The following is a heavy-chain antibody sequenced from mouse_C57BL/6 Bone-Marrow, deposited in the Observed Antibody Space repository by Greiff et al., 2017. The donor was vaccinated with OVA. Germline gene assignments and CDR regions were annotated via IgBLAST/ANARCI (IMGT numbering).Heavy chain of an antibody. CDR3: ARETTVPFDD. V-gene: IGHV1-81*01. D-gene: IGHD1-1*01. Sequence: VQLQQSGAELARPGASVKLSCKASGYTFTSYGISWVKQRTGQGLEWIGEIYPRSGNTYSNEKFKGKATLPADKSSSTAYMELRSLTSEDSPVSSCARETTVPFDDWGQGTTLTVSS. CDR1: GYTFTSYG. J-gene: IGHJ2*01. CDR2: IYPRSGNT.